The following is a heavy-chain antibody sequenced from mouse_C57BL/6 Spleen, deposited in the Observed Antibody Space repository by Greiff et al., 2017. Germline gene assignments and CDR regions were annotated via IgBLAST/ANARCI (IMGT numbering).Heavy chain of an antibody. CDR1: GYTFTSYW. V-gene: IGHV1-61*01. Sequence: QVQLQQSGAELVRPGSSVKLSCKASGYTFTSYWMDWVKQRPGQGLEWIGNIYPSDSETHYNQKFKDKATLTVDKSSSTAYMQLSSLTSEDSAVYYCARGRDGSLFAYWGQGTLVTVSA. CDR2: IYPSDSET. CDR3: ARGRDGSLFAY. D-gene: IGHD1-1*01. J-gene: IGHJ3*01.